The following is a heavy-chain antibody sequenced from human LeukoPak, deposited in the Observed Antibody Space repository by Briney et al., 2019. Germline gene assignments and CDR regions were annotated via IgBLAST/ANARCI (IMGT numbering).Heavy chain of an antibody. Sequence: GGSLRLSCAASGFTFSSYAMHWVRQAPGKGLEWVTVISYDGSNKYYADSVKGRFTISRDNSKNTLYLQMNSLRAEDTAVYYCARGRPNSSSSTWGQGTLVTVSS. CDR3: ARGRPNSSSST. CDR2: ISYDGSNK. CDR1: GFTFSSYA. V-gene: IGHV3-30-3*01. J-gene: IGHJ5*02. D-gene: IGHD6-6*01.